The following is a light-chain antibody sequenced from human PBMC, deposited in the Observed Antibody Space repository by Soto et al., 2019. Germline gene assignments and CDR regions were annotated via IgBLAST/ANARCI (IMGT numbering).Light chain of an antibody. V-gene: IGKV1-5*03. CDR1: QTISSW. J-gene: IGKJ1*01. CDR2: KAS. Sequence: DIPMTQSPSTLSGSVGDRVTITCRASQTISSWLAWYQQKPGKAPKLLIYKASTLRSGVTSRFSGSGSGTEFTLTISSLQPDDFATYSCQHYNSYSEAFGQGTKVELK. CDR3: QHYNSYSEA.